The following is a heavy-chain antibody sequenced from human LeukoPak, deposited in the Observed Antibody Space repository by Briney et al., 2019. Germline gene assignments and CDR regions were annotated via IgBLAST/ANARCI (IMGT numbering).Heavy chain of an antibody. V-gene: IGHV1-2*02. CDR3: ARGANGAFDI. Sequence: ASVKVSCKASGYTFTGNYMHWVRQAPGQGLEWMGWINPNSGGTNYAQKFQGRVTMTRNTSISTAYMELSSLRSEDTAVYYCARGANGAFDIWGQGTMVTVSS. D-gene: IGHD2-8*01. J-gene: IGHJ3*02. CDR1: GYTFTGNY. CDR2: INPNSGGT.